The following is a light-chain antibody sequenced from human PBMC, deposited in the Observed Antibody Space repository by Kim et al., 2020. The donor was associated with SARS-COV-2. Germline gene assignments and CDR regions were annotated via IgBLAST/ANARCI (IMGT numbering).Light chain of an antibody. Sequence: QSALTQPASVSGSPGQSITISCTGTSGDVGGYDYVSWYQQHPGKVPKLLIYDGSKRPSGVSNRISGSKSANTASLTISRLQAEDEADYYCSSYRSSSTFVFGTGTKVTVL. CDR1: SGDVGGYDY. CDR2: DGS. V-gene: IGLV2-14*01. J-gene: IGLJ1*01. CDR3: SSYRSSSTFV.